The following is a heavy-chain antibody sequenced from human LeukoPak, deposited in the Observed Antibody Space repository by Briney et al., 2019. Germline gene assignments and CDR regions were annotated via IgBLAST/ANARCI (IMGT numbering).Heavy chain of an antibody. CDR3: ARYSSTWPYWYFDL. Sequence: SETLSLTCAVSGGSISSGGYSWSWIRQPPGKGLEWIGYIPHSGSTYYNPSLKSRVTISVDRSKNQFSLELTSVTAADTAVYYCARYSSTWPYWYFDLWGRGTLVTVSS. V-gene: IGHV4-30-2*01. J-gene: IGHJ2*01. CDR2: IPHSGST. D-gene: IGHD6-13*01. CDR1: GGSISSGGYS.